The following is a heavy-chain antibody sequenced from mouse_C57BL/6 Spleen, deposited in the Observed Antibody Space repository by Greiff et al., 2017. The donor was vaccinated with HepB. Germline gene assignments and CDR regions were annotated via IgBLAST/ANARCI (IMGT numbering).Heavy chain of an antibody. J-gene: IGHJ4*01. CDR2: IHPNSGST. CDR3: ARGERITTVSSSMDY. D-gene: IGHD1-1*01. Sequence: QMQLKQSGAELVKPGASVKLSCKASGYTFTSYWMHWVKQRPGQGLEWIGMIHPNSGSTNYNEKFKSKATLTVDKSSSTAYMQLSSLTSADSAVYYCARGERITTVSSSMDYWGQGTSVTVSS. V-gene: IGHV1-64*01. CDR1: GYTFTSYW.